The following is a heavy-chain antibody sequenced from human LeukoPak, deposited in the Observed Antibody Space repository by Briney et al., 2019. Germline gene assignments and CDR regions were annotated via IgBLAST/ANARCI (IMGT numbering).Heavy chain of an antibody. D-gene: IGHD3-16*01. CDR1: GFTFSSYA. CDR3: AKDRSPDYVWGSYLY. J-gene: IGHJ4*02. Sequence: GGSLRLSCAASGFTFSSYAMSWVRQAPGKGLEWVSAISGSGGSTYYADSVKGRFTISRDNSKNTLYLQMNSLRAEDTAVYYCAKDRSPDYVWGSYLYWGQGTLVTVSS. CDR2: ISGSGGST. V-gene: IGHV3-23*01.